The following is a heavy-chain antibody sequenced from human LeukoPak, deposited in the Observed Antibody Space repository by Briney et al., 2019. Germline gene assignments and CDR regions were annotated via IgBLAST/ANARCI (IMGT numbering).Heavy chain of an antibody. CDR2: ISYDGSNK. Sequence: GGSLRLSCAASGFTFSSYAIHWVRQAPGKGLDWVAVISYDGSNKYYADSVKGRFTISRDNSKNTLYLQMNSLRAEDTPVYYCARDLGSRSDSSGSLDWGQGTLVTVSS. CDR1: GFTFSSYA. J-gene: IGHJ4*02. D-gene: IGHD3-22*01. V-gene: IGHV3-30*04. CDR3: ARDLGSRSDSSGSLD.